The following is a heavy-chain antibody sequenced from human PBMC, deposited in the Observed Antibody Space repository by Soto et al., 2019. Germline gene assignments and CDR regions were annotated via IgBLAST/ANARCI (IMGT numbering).Heavy chain of an antibody. V-gene: IGHV1-8*01. CDR3: ARMGPIQSRYYYYYYMDV. CDR2: MNPNSGNT. J-gene: IGHJ6*03. CDR1: GYTFTSYD. D-gene: IGHD1-1*01. Sequence: QVQLVQSGAEVKKPGASVKVSCKASGYTFTSYDINWVPQATGQGLEWMGWMNPNSGNTGYAQKFQGRVTMTRNTSISTAYMELSSLRSEDTAVYYCARMGPIQSRYYYYYYMDVWGKGTTVTVSS.